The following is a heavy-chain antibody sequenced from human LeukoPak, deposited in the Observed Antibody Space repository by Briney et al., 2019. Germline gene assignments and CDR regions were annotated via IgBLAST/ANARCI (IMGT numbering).Heavy chain of an antibody. D-gene: IGHD3-3*01. Sequence: GASVKVSCKTSGGTFSSYAISWVRQAPGQGLEWMGGIIPIFGTANYAQKFQGRVTITADKSTSTAYMELSSLRSEDTAVYYCARARGKFGVTYYYYYMDVWGKGTTVTVSS. V-gene: IGHV1-69*06. J-gene: IGHJ6*03. CDR3: ARARGKFGVTYYYYYMDV. CDR1: GGTFSSYA. CDR2: IIPIFGTA.